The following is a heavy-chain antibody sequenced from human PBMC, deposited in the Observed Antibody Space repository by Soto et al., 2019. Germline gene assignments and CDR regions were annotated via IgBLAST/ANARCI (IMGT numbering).Heavy chain of an antibody. J-gene: IGHJ4*02. CDR2: VYHTGTT. D-gene: IGHD6-19*01. Sequence: SETLSLTCVVSGGPVSGDDLYWSWIRHPPGKGLEWIAIVYHTGTTYYNPSLKSRFTISVDTSKNQFSLKLSSVTAADTAVYYCARELNSWSPLAAVAGPGNYFDYWGQGTLVTVSS. CDR3: ARELNSWSPLAAVAGPGNYFDY. CDR1: GGPVSGDDLY. V-gene: IGHV4-30-4*08.